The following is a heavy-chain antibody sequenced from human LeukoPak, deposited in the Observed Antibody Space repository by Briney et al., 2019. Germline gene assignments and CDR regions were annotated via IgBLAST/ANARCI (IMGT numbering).Heavy chain of an antibody. V-gene: IGHV4-38-2*02. CDR2: IYHSGST. CDR1: GYSLSSGYY. Sequence: PSETLSLTCTVSGYSLSSGYYWGWTRQPPGKALEWIESIYHSGSTYYNPSLKSRVTISVDTSKNQFSLKLSSVTAADTAVYYCARDNHDILTNYPLWYFDLWGRGTLVTVSS. CDR3: ARDNHDILTNYPLWYFDL. D-gene: IGHD3-9*01. J-gene: IGHJ2*01.